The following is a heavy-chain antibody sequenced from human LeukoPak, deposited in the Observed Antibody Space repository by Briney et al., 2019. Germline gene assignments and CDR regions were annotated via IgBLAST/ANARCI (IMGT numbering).Heavy chain of an antibody. CDR3: ARRVMLGAFDI. CDR2: INVGNGNT. CDR1: GYTFSTYA. J-gene: IGHJ6*04. Sequence: ASVKVSCKASGYTFSTYAMHWVRQAPGQRLEWIGWINVGNGNTKYSQEFQDRVTITRDTSASTAYMELRSLTSEDMAVYYCARRVMLGAFDIWGKGTTVTVSS. D-gene: IGHD3-9*01. V-gene: IGHV1-3*03.